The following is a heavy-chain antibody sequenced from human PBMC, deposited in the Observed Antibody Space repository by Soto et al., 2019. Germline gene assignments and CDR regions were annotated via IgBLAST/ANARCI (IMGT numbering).Heavy chain of an antibody. CDR2: RNPNSGNT. V-gene: IGHV1-8*01. J-gene: IGHJ5*02. Sequence: QVQLVQSGAEVKKSGASVKVSCKASGYTFTSYDINWVRQATGQGLEWMGWRNPNSGNTGYAQKFRGRVTMTSNSSISTAYMELSGLRDAEGGVYYCARERSAAGTGWVDPWGQGTLVTVSS. CDR3: ARERSAAGTGWVDP. D-gene: IGHD6-13*01. CDR1: GYTFTSYD.